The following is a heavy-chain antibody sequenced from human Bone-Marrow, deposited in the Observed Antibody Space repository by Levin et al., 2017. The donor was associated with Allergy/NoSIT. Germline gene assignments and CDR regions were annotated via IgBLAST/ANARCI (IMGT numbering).Heavy chain of an antibody. J-gene: IGHJ3*02. CDR2: IYYSGST. D-gene: IGHD2-2*01. Sequence: RTSETLSLTCTVSGGSISSYYWSWIRQPPGKGLEWIGYIYYSGSTNYNPSLKSRVTISVDTSKNQFSLKLSSVTAADTAVYYCAGATDIVVVPAKAFVDAFDIWGQGTMVTVSS. CDR1: GGSISSYY. V-gene: IGHV4-59*01. CDR3: AGATDIVVVPAKAFVDAFDI.